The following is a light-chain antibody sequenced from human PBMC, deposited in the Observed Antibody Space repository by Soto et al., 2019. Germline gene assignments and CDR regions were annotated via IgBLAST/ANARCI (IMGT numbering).Light chain of an antibody. CDR2: EVS. V-gene: IGLV2-8*01. J-gene: IGLJ1*01. CDR3: TSYAGSNNFV. Sequence: QSVLTQPPSASGSPGQSVTISCTGTSSDVGGYNYVSWYQQHPGKDPKLMIYEVSERPSGVPDRFSGSKSSNTASLTVSGLQAEDEADYYCTSYAGSNNFVFRTGTTVTVL. CDR1: SSDVGGYNY.